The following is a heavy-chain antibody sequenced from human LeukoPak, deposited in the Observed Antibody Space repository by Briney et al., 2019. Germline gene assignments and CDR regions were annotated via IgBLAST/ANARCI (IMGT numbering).Heavy chain of an antibody. J-gene: IGHJ4*02. D-gene: IGHD5-18*01. V-gene: IGHV3-21*01. CDR1: GFIFSTYT. Sequence: KAGGSLRLSCAASGFIFSTYTINWVRQAPGKGLDWVSAISSNSNYKYYSDSVKGRFTISRDDAERSVYLQINNLRAEDTAVYYCAREVQLWAYFDYWGQGTLVTVSS. CDR2: ISSNSNYK. CDR3: AREVQLWAYFDY.